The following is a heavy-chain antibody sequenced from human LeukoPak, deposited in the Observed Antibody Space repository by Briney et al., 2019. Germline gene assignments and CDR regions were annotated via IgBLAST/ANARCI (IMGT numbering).Heavy chain of an antibody. CDR2: ISSSGSNI. D-gene: IGHD3-10*02. V-gene: IGHV3-48*03. Sequence: GGPLGLSGAASGFTLSSFELNWVGKAPGKGLGGVSYISSSGSNIYYADSVKGRFTISRDNAKNSLYLQMNSLRAEDTAVYYCAELGITMIGGVWGKGTTVTISS. CDR1: GFTLSSFE. J-gene: IGHJ6*04. CDR3: AELGITMIGGV.